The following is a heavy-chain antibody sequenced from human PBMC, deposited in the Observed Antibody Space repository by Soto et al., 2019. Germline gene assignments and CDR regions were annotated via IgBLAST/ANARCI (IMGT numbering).Heavy chain of an antibody. J-gene: IGHJ4*02. CDR3: ARGSSGWLFDY. V-gene: IGHV1-69*02. CDR1: GGTFSSYT. D-gene: IGHD6-19*01. CDR2: IIPILGIA. Sequence: QVQLVQSGAEVKKPGSSVKVSCKASGGTFSSYTISWVRQATGQGREWMGRIIPILGIANYAQKFQGRVTITGDKSTSTAYMELSSLRSEDTAVYSCARGSSGWLFDYWGQGTLVTVSS.